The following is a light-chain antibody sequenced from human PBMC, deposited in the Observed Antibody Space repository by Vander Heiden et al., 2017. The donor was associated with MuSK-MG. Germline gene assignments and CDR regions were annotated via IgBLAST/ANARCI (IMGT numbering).Light chain of an antibody. CDR2: GAS. CDR1: QSVDSN. CDR3: QQYHNWAPST. V-gene: IGKV3-15*01. Sequence: EIVMTQSPATLSVSPGERATLSCWASQSVDSNLAWLQQKPGQALRLLIYGASTRATGIPVRFSGSGYGKEFTLTISSRQSEDFAVYYCQQYHNWAPSTFGQGTKMEIK. J-gene: IGKJ2*01.